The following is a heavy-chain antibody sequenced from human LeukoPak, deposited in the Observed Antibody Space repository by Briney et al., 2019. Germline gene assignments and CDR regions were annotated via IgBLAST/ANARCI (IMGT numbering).Heavy chain of an antibody. J-gene: IGHJ6*03. D-gene: IGHD6-6*01. CDR1: GGSFSGYY. V-gene: IGHV4-34*01. CDR2: INHSGST. Sequence: SETLSLTCAVYGGSFSGYYWSWIRQPPGKGLEWIGEINHSGSTNYNPSPKSRVTISVDTSKNQFSLKLSSVTAADTAVYYCASVRARKSIAARPGSSMGYYMDVWGKGTTVTVSS. CDR3: ASVRARKSIAARPGSSMGYYMDV.